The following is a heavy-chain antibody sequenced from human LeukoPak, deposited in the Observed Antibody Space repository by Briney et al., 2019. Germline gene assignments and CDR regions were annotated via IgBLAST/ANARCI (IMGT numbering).Heavy chain of an antibody. J-gene: IGHJ5*02. Sequence: PGGSLRLSCAASGFTFSDYYMSWIRQAPGKGLEWVSYVSSGSSTIYYADSVKGRFTVSRDNGKRSLYLHMNSLRAEDTAVYYCARGYYDSSGYSDNWFDPWGQGTLVTVSS. CDR1: GFTFSDYY. CDR3: ARGYYDSSGYSDNWFDP. V-gene: IGHV3-11*04. D-gene: IGHD3-22*01. CDR2: VSSGSSTI.